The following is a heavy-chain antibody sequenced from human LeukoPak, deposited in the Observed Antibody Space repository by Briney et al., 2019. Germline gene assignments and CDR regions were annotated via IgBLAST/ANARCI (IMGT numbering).Heavy chain of an antibody. CDR1: GGTFSSYA. D-gene: IGHD3-9*01. V-gene: IGHV1-69*05. CDR2: IIPIFGTA. CDR3: ARERYDILTDYLYYYYYAMDV. J-gene: IGHJ6*01. Sequence: GASVSVSCKASGGTFSSYAISWVRQAPGQGLEWMGGIIPIFGTANYAQKFQGRVTITTDESTSTAYMELSSLRSEDTAVYYCARERYDILTDYLYYYYYAMDVWGQGTTVTVSS.